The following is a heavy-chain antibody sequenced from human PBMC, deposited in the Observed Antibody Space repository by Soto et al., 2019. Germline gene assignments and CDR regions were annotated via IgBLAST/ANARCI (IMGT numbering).Heavy chain of an antibody. Sequence: GASVKVSCKASGGTFSSYAISWVRQAPGQGLEWMGGIIPIFGTANYAQKFQGRVTITADESTSTAYMELSSLRSEDTAVYYCARRGSCSSTSCCWNYYYGMDVWGQGTTVTVSS. CDR1: GGTFSSYA. D-gene: IGHD2-2*01. V-gene: IGHV1-69*13. CDR3: ARRGSCSSTSCCWNYYYGMDV. CDR2: IIPIFGTA. J-gene: IGHJ6*02.